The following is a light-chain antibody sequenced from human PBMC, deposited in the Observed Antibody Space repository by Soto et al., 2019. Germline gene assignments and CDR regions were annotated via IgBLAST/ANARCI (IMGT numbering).Light chain of an antibody. J-gene: IGKJ1*01. CDR1: QSISSY. V-gene: IGKV1-39*01. CDR2: AES. CDR3: QQSYSTPWT. Sequence: DIQMTQSPSSLSASVGDRVTITCLASQSISSYLNWYQQKPGKAPKLLIYAESSLQSGVPSRFSGSGSGTDFTLTISSLQPEDFATYYCQQSYSTPWTFGQGTKVDIK.